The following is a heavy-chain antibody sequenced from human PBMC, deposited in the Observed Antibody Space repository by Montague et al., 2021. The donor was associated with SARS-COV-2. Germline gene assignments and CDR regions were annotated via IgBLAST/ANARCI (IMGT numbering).Heavy chain of an antibody. V-gene: IGHV4-59*02. D-gene: IGHD1-26*01. CDR1: GDSVSHDF. Sequence: SETLSLTCTVSGDSVSHDFWTWIRQHPGKGLEWFGYVYYSRSSSYNTSXXGRVSIAVDTSKNQFSLRLSTVTAADTAIYYCVRDPAPSGSGTFYDYWGQGTLVAVSS. CDR2: VYYSRSS. CDR3: VRDPAPSGSGTFYDY. J-gene: IGHJ4*02.